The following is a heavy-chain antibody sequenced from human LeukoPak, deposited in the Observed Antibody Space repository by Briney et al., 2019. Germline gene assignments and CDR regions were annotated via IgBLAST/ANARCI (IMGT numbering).Heavy chain of an antibody. V-gene: IGHV3-48*03. CDR3: ARLFGSLPSDY. CDR2: ISSSSDTI. CDR1: GFTFSTYE. J-gene: IGHJ4*02. Sequence: GGSLRLSCAASGFTFSTYEMNWVRQAPGKGLEWISYISSSSDTIYYADSVKGRFTISRDNAKNSLYLQMNSLRVEDTTVYYCARLFGSLPSDYWGQGTLVTVSS. D-gene: IGHD3-10*02.